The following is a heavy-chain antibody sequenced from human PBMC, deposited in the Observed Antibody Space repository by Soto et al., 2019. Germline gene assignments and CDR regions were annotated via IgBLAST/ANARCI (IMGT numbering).Heavy chain of an antibody. CDR1: GYTFTSYG. D-gene: IGHD2-15*01. V-gene: IGHV1-18*01. Sequence: QVQLVQSGAEVKKPGASVKVSCKASGYTFTSYGISWVRQAPGQGLEWMGWISAYNGNTNYAQKLQGRVTMTTDTSTSTAYMELRSLRSDDTAVYYCARDRGRSDIVVVVARVGGAFDIWGQGTMVTVSS. CDR2: ISAYNGNT. CDR3: ARDRGRSDIVVVVARVGGAFDI. J-gene: IGHJ3*02.